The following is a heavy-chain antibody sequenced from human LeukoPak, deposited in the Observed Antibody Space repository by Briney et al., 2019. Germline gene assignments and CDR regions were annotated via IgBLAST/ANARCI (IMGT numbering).Heavy chain of an antibody. V-gene: IGHV1-2*02. J-gene: IGHJ4*02. Sequence: ASVKVSCKASGYTFTGYYMHWVRQAPGQGLEWMGWINPNSGGTNYAQKVQGRVTMTRDTSISTAYMELSRLRSDDTAVYYCARDDSVVQLGTFDYWGQGTLVTVSS. CDR1: GYTFTGYY. CDR2: INPNSGGT. D-gene: IGHD1-1*01. CDR3: ARDDSVVQLGTFDY.